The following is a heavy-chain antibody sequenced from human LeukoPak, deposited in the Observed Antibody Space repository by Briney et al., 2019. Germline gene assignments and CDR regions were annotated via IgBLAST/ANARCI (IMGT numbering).Heavy chain of an antibody. CDR1: GFTFSSYG. V-gene: IGHV3-48*03. D-gene: IGHD1/OR15-1a*01. CDR2: ISRSGTTI. J-gene: IGHJ4*02. Sequence: PGGSLRLSCAASGFTFSSYGMNWVRQAPGKGLVWVSYISRSGTTIYYADSVRGRFTISRDNAKNSLYLQMNSLRADDTAVYYCARGTITYSDYWGQGTLVTVSS. CDR3: ARGTITYSDY.